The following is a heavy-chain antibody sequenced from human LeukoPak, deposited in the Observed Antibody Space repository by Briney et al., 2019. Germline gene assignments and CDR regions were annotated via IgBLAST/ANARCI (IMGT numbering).Heavy chain of an antibody. D-gene: IGHD3-10*01. V-gene: IGHV3-15*01. CDR1: GFTFSNAW. Sequence: GGSLRLSCAASGFTFSNAWMSWVRQAPGKGLEWVGRIKSKTDGGTTDYAAPVKGRFTISRDDSKNTLYLQMNSLKTEDTAVYYCTTGQMVRRPYYFDYWGQGTLVTVSS. CDR3: TTGQMVRRPYYFDY. CDR2: IKSKTDGGTT. J-gene: IGHJ4*02.